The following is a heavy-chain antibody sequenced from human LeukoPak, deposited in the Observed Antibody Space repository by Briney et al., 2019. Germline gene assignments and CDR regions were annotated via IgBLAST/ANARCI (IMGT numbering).Heavy chain of an antibody. CDR1: GLTFSRYA. Sequence: GGSLRLSCAASGLTFSRYAMGWVRQTPGQGLEWVSIISASGGVTQDAASVKGRFTISRDNFKNTLYLQMNSLRADDTAVYFCAKGCTSSSCDEGRWFDPWGQGTMVTVSS. CDR3: AKGCTSSSCDEGRWFDP. J-gene: IGHJ5*02. CDR2: ISASGGVT. D-gene: IGHD3-22*01. V-gene: IGHV3-23*01.